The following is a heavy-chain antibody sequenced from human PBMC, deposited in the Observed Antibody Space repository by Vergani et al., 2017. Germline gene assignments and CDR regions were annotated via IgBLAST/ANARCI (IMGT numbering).Heavy chain of an antibody. V-gene: IGHV1-69*08. CDR2: IIPILGIA. CDR3: ARDESGPPDY. D-gene: IGHD3-3*01. CDR1: GGTFSSYT. J-gene: IGHJ4*02. Sequence: QVQLVQSGAEVKKPGSSVKVSCKASGGTFSSYTISWVRQAPGQGLEWMGRIIPILGIANYAQKFQGRVTITADKSTSTAYMELRSLRSDDTAVYYCARDESGPPDYWGQGTLVTVSS.